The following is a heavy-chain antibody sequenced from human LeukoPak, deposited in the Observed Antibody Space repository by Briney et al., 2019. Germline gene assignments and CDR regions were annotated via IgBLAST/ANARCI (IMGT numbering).Heavy chain of an antibody. CDR2: IYYSGST. Sequence: SETLSLTCTVSGGSISSGGYYWSWIRQHPGKGLEWIGYIYYSGSTYYNPSLKSRVTISVDTSKNQFSLKLSSVTAADTAVYYCAREREADGSGKLGWFDPWGQGTLVTVSS. CDR3: AREREADGSGKLGWFDP. J-gene: IGHJ5*02. V-gene: IGHV4-31*03. D-gene: IGHD3-10*01. CDR1: GGSISSGGYY.